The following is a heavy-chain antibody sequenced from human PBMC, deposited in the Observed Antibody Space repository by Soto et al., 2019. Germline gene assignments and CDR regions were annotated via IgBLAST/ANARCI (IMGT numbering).Heavy chain of an antibody. Sequence: SETLSLTCTVSGVSITPYFWSWIRQPAGEAPEWLGHIYASGRTTYNPSLKSRVAMFVSQTQVSLRLTSVTAADTAVYYCARHFDVDPSLDHYYFDLWGRGALVTVSS. D-gene: IGHD3-9*01. CDR3: ARHFDVDPSLDHYYFDL. CDR1: GVSITPYF. J-gene: IGHJ2*01. V-gene: IGHV4-4*07. CDR2: IYASGRT.